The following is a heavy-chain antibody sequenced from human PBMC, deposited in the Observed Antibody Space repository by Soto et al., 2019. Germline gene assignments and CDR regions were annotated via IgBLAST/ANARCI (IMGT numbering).Heavy chain of an antibody. D-gene: IGHD3-22*01. Sequence: QVQLVESGGGVVQPGRSLRLSCAASGFTFSSYGMHWVRQAPGKGPEWVADIWYDGSNKYYADSVKGRFTISRDNSKNTLYLQMNSLRAEDTAVYYWARDDSSGSYGMDVWGQGTTVTVSS. J-gene: IGHJ6*02. CDR3: ARDDSSGSYGMDV. V-gene: IGHV3-33*01. CDR2: IWYDGSNK. CDR1: GFTFSSYG.